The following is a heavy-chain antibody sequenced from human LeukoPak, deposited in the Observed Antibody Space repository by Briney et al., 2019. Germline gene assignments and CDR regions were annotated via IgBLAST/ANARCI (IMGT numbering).Heavy chain of an antibody. D-gene: IGHD2-21*02. Sequence: SVKVSCKASGGTFSSYAISWVRQAPGQGLEWMGRIIPIFGTANYAQKFQGRVTITADRSTTTAYMELSSLRSEDTAVYFCARTTSMTASGYDYWGQGTLVTVSS. CDR2: IIPIFGTA. J-gene: IGHJ4*02. CDR3: ARTTSMTASGYDY. V-gene: IGHV1-69*06. CDR1: GGTFSSYA.